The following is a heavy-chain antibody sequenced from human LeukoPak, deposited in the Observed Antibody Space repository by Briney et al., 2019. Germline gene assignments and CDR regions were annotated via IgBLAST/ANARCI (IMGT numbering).Heavy chain of an antibody. CDR2: IKQDGSEK. D-gene: IGHD3-22*01. CDR3: ARDDYDSSGYYYYDY. CDR1: GFTFSSYA. J-gene: IGHJ4*02. Sequence: GGSLRLSCAASGFTFSSYAMSWVRQAPGKGLEWVANIKQDGSEKYYVDSVKGRFTISRDNAKNSLYLQMNSLRAEDTAVYYCARDDYDSSGYYYYDYWGQGTLVTVSS. V-gene: IGHV3-7*01.